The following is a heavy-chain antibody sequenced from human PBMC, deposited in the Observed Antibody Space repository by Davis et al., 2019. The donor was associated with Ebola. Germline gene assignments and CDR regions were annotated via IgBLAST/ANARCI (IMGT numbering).Heavy chain of an antibody. CDR2: ISGSGGST. D-gene: IGHD5-18*01. Sequence: GESLKISCTDSVITFSSYAMTWVRQAPGKGLEWVSAISGSGGSTYYADSVKGRFTISRDNSKKTLYLQMNSLRAEDTAVYYCARGHGQLWLRYFDYWGQGTLVTVSS. CDR1: VITFSSYA. CDR3: ARGHGQLWLRYFDY. J-gene: IGHJ4*02. V-gene: IGHV3-23*01.